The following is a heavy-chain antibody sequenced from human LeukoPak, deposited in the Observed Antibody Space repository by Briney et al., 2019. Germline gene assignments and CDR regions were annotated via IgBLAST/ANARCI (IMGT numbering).Heavy chain of an antibody. V-gene: IGHV6-1*01. CDR2: TYYRSKWYN. CDR1: GDSVSSNSAA. CDR3: ARDKALIAAAGVYYGMDV. Sequence: SQTLSLTCAISGDSVSSNSAAWNWIRQSPSRGLEWLGRTYYRSKWYNDYAVSVKSRITINPDTSKNQFSLQLNSVTPEDTAVYYCARDKALIAAAGVYYGMDVWGQGTTVTVSS. J-gene: IGHJ6*02. D-gene: IGHD6-13*01.